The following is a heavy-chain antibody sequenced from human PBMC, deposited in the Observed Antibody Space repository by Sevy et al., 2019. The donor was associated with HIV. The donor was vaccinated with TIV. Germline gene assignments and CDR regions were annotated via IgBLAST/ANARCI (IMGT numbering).Heavy chain of an antibody. Sequence: GGSLRLSCAASGFTFSDYYMSWIRQAPGKGLEWVSYISSSGSTIYYAGSVKGRFTISRDNAKNSLYLQMNSLRAEDTAVYYCARDRESYYDSSGILDYWGQGTLVTVSS. CDR1: GFTFSDYY. CDR3: ARDRESYYDSSGILDY. D-gene: IGHD3-22*01. V-gene: IGHV3-11*01. J-gene: IGHJ4*02. CDR2: ISSSGSTI.